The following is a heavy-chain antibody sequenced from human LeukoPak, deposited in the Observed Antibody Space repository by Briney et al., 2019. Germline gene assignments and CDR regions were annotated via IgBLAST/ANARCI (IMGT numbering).Heavy chain of an antibody. CDR3: AISLTYYYDSSGYSLPFDY. J-gene: IGHJ4*02. CDR1: GYSFTGYW. Sequence: GESLKISCKASGYSFTGYWIGWVRQMPGKGLEWMGIIYPGDSDTRYSPSFQGQVTISADKSISTAYLQWSSLKASDTAMYYCAISLTYYYDSSGYSLPFDYWGQGTLVTVSS. CDR2: IYPGDSDT. V-gene: IGHV5-51*01. D-gene: IGHD3-22*01.